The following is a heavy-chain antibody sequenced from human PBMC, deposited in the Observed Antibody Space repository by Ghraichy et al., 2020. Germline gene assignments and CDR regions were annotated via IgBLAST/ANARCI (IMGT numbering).Heavy chain of an antibody. D-gene: IGHD3-3*01. CDR2: ISSSGSTI. CDR3: ARSYLEWPPHGMDV. V-gene: IGHV3-11*01. CDR1: GFTFSDYY. Sequence: GGSLRLSCAASGFTFSDYYMSWIRQAPGKGLEWVSYISSSGSTIYYADSVKGRFTISRDNAKNSLYLQMNSLRAEDTAVYYCARSYLEWPPHGMDVWGQGTTVTVSS. J-gene: IGHJ6*02.